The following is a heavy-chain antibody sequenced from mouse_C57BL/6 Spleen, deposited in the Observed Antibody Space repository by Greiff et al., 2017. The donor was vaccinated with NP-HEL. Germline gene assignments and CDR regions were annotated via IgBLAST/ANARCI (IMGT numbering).Heavy chain of an antibody. CDR3: ARHSAYYSNLGAMDY. J-gene: IGHJ4*01. CDR1: GFTFSSYG. CDR2: ISSGGSYT. V-gene: IGHV5-6*01. Sequence: EVHLVESGGDLVKPGGSLKLSCAASGFTFSSYGMSWVRQTPDKRLEWVATISSGGSYTYYPDSVKGRFTISRDNAKNTLYLQMSSLKSEDTAMYYCARHSAYYSNLGAMDYWGQGTSVTVSS. D-gene: IGHD2-5*01.